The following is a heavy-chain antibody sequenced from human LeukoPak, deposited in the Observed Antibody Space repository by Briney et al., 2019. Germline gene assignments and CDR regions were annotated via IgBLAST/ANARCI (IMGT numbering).Heavy chain of an antibody. CDR1: GGSISSGSYY. D-gene: IGHD3-3*01. J-gene: IGHJ3*02. Sequence: SQTLSLTCTVSGGSISSGSYYWSWIRQPAGKGLEWIGRIYTSGSTNYDPSLKSRVTISVDTSKNQFSLKLSSVTAADTAVYYCARPSEWRHPTPDIWGQGTMVTVSS. CDR3: ARPSEWRHPTPDI. V-gene: IGHV4-61*02. CDR2: IYTSGST.